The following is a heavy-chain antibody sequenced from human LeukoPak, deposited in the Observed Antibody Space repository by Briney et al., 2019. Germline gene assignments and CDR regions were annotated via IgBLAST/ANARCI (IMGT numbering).Heavy chain of an antibody. CDR3: ARGAYCSSTSCYKGEWFDP. J-gene: IGHJ5*02. CDR1: GFTFSSYW. D-gene: IGHD2-2*02. Sequence: PGGSLRLSCAASGFTFSSYWMHWVRQAPGKGLGWVSRINSDGSSTSYADSVKGRFTISRDNAKNTLYLQMNSLRAEDTAVYYCARGAYCSSTSCYKGEWFDPWGQGTLVTVSS. CDR2: INSDGSST. V-gene: IGHV3-74*01.